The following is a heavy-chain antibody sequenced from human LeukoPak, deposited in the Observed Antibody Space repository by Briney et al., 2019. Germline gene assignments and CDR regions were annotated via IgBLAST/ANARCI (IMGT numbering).Heavy chain of an antibody. V-gene: IGHV3-33*06. CDR1: GFAFKTYS. D-gene: IGHD1-26*01. Sequence: GGSLRLSCEAAGFAFKTYSMHWVRQAPGKGLEWVAAIWPDGSNEYYANSVKGRFFISRDNSKNTLYLQMNSLRAEDTAVYYCAKDVSGSYDPWGQGTLVTVSS. CDR3: AKDVSGSYDP. J-gene: IGHJ5*02. CDR2: IWPDGSNE.